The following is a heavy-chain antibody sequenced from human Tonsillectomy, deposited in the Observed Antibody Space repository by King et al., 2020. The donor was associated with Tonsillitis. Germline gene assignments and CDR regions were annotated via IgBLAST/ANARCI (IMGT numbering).Heavy chain of an antibody. CDR2: IYDSGST. CDR1: GGSITSTDYY. J-gene: IGHJ6*03. CDR3: ASLTVSLYYYYYYYMDV. Sequence: KLQESGPGLVKPSETLSLICTVSGGSITSTDYYWGWIRQPPGEGLEWIGSIYDSGSTYYNPSLKSRVTISVDTSKNQFSLKLRSVTAADTAVYYCASLTVSLYYYYYYYMDVWGKGTTVTVSS. D-gene: IGHD4-11*01. V-gene: IGHV4-39*01.